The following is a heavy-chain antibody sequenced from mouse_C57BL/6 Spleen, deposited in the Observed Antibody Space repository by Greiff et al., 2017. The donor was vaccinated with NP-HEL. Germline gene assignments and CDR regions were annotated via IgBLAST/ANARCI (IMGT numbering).Heavy chain of an antibody. J-gene: IGHJ2*01. D-gene: IGHD1-1*01. CDR2: IDPSASET. CDR3: ASDYYGSSWDVDY. Sequence: VQLQQSGAELVRPGSSVKLSCKASGYTFTSYWMHWVKQRPIQGLEWIGNIDPSASETHYNQTFKDKDTLTVDKSSNTSYMQLCSLTSEDAAVYECASDYYGSSWDVDYWGQGTTLTVSS. V-gene: IGHV1-52*01. CDR1: GYTFTSYW.